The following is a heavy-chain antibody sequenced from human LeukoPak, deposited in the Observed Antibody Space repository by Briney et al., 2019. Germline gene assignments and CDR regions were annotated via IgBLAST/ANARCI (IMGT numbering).Heavy chain of an antibody. V-gene: IGHV3-7*04. Sequence: GGSLRLSCAASGFTFSRYGMHWVRQAPGKGLEWVANIKGDGSDNHYVDSVRGRFTISRDNAKNSLYLQMNSLRAEDTAVYYCARDLGYYRADYWGQGTLVTVSS. CDR3: ARDLGYYRADY. D-gene: IGHD1-26*01. CDR2: IKGDGSDN. J-gene: IGHJ4*02. CDR1: GFTFSRYG.